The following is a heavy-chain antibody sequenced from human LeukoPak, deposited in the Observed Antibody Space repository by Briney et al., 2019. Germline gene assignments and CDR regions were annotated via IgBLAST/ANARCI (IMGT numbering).Heavy chain of an antibody. Sequence: PSETLSLTCTVSGGSISSYYWSWIRQPPGKGLEWIGYIYYGGSTNYNPSLKSRVTISVDMSKNQFSLKLSSVTAADTAVYYCARVTSGWSIYFDYWGQGTLVTVSS. CDR3: ARVTSGWSIYFDY. J-gene: IGHJ4*02. V-gene: IGHV4-59*01. CDR1: GGSISSYY. D-gene: IGHD6-19*01. CDR2: IYYGGST.